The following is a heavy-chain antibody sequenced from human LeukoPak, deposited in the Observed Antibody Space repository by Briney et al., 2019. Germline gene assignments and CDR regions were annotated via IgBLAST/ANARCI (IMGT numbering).Heavy chain of an antibody. Sequence: SETLSLTCTVSGGSISSGGYYWSWIRQHPGKGLEWIGYIYYSGSTYYNPSLKSRVTISVDTSKNQFSLKLSSVTAADTAVYYCARRPAYGSGRYYFDYWGQGTLVTVSS. D-gene: IGHD3-10*01. V-gene: IGHV4-31*03. J-gene: IGHJ4*02. CDR1: GGSISSGGYY. CDR2: IYYSGST. CDR3: ARRPAYGSGRYYFDY.